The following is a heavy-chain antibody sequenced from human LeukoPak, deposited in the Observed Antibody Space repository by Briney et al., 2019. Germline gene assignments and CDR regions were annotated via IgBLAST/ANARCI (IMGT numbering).Heavy chain of an antibody. Sequence: GGSLRLSCAASGFTVSSNYMSWVRQAPGKGLEWVANIKQDGSEKYYVDSVKGRFTISRDNAKNSLYLQMNSLRAEDTAVYYCARDQGYGDSDFDYWGQGTLVTVSS. CDR1: GFTVSSNY. CDR3: ARDQGYGDSDFDY. CDR2: IKQDGSEK. V-gene: IGHV3-7*01. D-gene: IGHD4-17*01. J-gene: IGHJ4*02.